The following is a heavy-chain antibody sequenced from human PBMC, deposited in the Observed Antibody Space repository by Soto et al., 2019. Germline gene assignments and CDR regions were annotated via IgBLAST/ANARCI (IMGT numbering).Heavy chain of an antibody. Sequence: GGSLRLSCAASGFTFSSYAMSWVRQAPGKGLEWVSAISGSGGSTYYADSVKGRFTISRDNSKNTLYLQMNSLRAEDKAVYYCYSSSSTDDAFDIWGQGTMVTVSS. D-gene: IGHD6-6*01. CDR3: YSSSSTDDAFDI. V-gene: IGHV3-23*01. J-gene: IGHJ3*02. CDR1: GFTFSSYA. CDR2: ISGSGGST.